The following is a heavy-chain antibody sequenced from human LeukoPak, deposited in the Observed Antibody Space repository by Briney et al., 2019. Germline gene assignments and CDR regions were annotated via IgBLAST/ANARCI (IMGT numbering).Heavy chain of an antibody. Sequence: SETLSLTCAVSGGSVSSSNWWSWVRQPPGKGLEWIGEIYHSGSTNYNPSLKSRVTISVDKSKNQFSLKLSSVTAADTAVYYCAMQYCSGGSCYFDYWGQGTLVTVSS. J-gene: IGHJ4*02. CDR1: GGSVSSSNW. CDR2: IYHSGST. V-gene: IGHV4-4*02. D-gene: IGHD2-15*01. CDR3: AMQYCSGGSCYFDY.